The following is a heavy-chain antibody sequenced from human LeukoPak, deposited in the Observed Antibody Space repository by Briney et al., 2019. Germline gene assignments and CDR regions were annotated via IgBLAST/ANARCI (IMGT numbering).Heavy chain of an antibody. Sequence: QTGGSLRLSCAASGFTFSSYAMSWVRQAPGKGLEWVSAISGSGGSTYYADSVKGRFTISRDNSKNTLYLQMNSLRAEDTAVYYCARDGASSGFFDYWGQGILVTVSS. J-gene: IGHJ4*02. CDR3: ARDGASSGFFDY. CDR2: ISGSGGST. V-gene: IGHV3-23*01. CDR1: GFTFSSYA. D-gene: IGHD3-22*01.